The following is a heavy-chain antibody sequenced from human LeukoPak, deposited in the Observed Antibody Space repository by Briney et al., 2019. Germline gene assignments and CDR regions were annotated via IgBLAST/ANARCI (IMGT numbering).Heavy chain of an antibody. V-gene: IGHV4-59*01. D-gene: IGHD6-13*01. Sequence: PSETLSLTCTVSGGSISSYYWSWIRQPPGKGLEWIGYIYYGGSTNYNPSLKSRVTISVDTSKNQFSLKLSSVTAADTAVYYCARGAYSSSWPYGMDVWGQGTTVTVSS. J-gene: IGHJ6*02. CDR1: GGSISSYY. CDR3: ARGAYSSSWPYGMDV. CDR2: IYYGGST.